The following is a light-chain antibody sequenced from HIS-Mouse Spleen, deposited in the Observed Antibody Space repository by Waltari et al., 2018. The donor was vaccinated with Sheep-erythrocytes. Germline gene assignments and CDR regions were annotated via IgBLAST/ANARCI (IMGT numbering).Light chain of an antibody. J-gene: IGKJ4*01. CDR1: QSISSY. V-gene: IGKV1-39*02. Sequence: DIQMTQSPSSLSASVGDRVTITCRASQSISSYLNWYQQKPGKAPKLLIYAASSLQSGVPDRFSGSILGNKAALTITGAQADDESDYYCVLYMGSGILVFGGGTK. CDR2: AAS. CDR3: VLYMGSGILV.